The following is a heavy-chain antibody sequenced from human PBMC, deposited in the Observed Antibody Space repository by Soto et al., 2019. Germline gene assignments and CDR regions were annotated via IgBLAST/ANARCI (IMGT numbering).Heavy chain of an antibody. CDR3: ARYIAVAGPYYYYYYLDV. V-gene: IGHV1-3*01. J-gene: IGHJ6*03. Sequence: QVQLVQSGAEVKKPGASVKVSCKASGYTFTSYAMHWVSQAPGQRLEWMGGINAGNGNTKYSQKFQGRVTITRDTAASTAYMELSSLRSEDTAVYYCARYIAVAGPYYYYYYLDVWGKGTTVTVSS. CDR2: INAGNGNT. D-gene: IGHD6-19*01. CDR1: GYTFTSYA.